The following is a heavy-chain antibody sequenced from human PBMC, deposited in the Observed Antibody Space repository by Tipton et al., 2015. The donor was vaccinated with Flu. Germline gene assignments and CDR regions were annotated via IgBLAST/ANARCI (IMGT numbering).Heavy chain of an antibody. CDR3: GAVTPGHWYFDL. V-gene: IGHV4-61*02. J-gene: IGHJ2*01. Sequence: LRLSCTVSGGSISSGSYYWGWIRQPAGKGLEWIGRIYTSGSTGYNPSLKGRATISVDASKNQFSLTLTSVTAADTAVYYCGAVTPGHWYFDLWGRGTLVTVSS. D-gene: IGHD4-17*01. CDR2: IYTSGST. CDR1: GGSISSGSYY.